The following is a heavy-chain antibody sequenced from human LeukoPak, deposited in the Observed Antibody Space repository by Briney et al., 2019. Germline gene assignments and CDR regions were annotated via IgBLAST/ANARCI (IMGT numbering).Heavy chain of an antibody. CDR3: AKRGVVIRVILVGFHKEAYYFDA. CDR2: ISGSGGGT. D-gene: IGHD3-22*01. Sequence: GGSLRLSCAVSGITLSNYGMSWVRQAPGKGLEWVAGISGSGGGTVYADSVKGRFTISRDNRKNTLYLQMNSLRADDTAVYFCAKRGVVIRVILVGFHKEAYYFDAWGQGTLVTVSS. V-gene: IGHV3-23*01. J-gene: IGHJ4*02. CDR1: GITLSNYG.